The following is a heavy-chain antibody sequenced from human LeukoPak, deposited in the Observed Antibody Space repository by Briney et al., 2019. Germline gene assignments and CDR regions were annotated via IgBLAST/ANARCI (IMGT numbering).Heavy chain of an antibody. D-gene: IGHD2-2*01. CDR2: ISGSGGST. Sequence: GGSLRLSCAASGFTFSSYGMHWVRQAPGKGLEWVSAISGSGGSTYYADSVKGRFTISRDNSKNTLYLQMNSLRAEDTAVYYCANTITVPAATYFDYWGQGTLVTVSS. CDR3: ANTITVPAATYFDY. V-gene: IGHV3-23*01. J-gene: IGHJ4*02. CDR1: GFTFSSYG.